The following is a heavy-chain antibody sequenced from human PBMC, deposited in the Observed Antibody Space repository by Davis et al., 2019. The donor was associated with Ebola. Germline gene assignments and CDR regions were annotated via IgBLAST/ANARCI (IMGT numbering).Heavy chain of an antibody. CDR1: GFTFSSYS. CDR2: INSSSSTI. D-gene: IGHD3-10*01. CDR3: ATATGDY. V-gene: IGHV3-48*02. J-gene: IGHJ4*02. Sequence: GESLKISCAASGFTFSSYSMNWVRQAPGKGLEWVSYINSSSSTIYYADSVKGRFTISRDNAKNSLYLQMNSLRDEDTAVYYCATATGDYWGQGTLVTVSS.